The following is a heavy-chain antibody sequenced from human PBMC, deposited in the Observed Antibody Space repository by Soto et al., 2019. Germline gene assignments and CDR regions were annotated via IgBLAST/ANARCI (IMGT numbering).Heavy chain of an antibody. Sequence: QVQLVQSGAEVKKPGSSVKVSCKASGGTFSSYAISWVRQAPGQGLEWMGGIIPILGTANYAQKFQGRVTNTADESTSTAYMELSSLRSEDTAVYYCASTPGYSSGWQIGYFDYWGQGTLVTVSS. V-gene: IGHV1-69*01. D-gene: IGHD6-19*01. CDR2: IIPILGTA. J-gene: IGHJ4*02. CDR3: ASTPGYSSGWQIGYFDY. CDR1: GGTFSSYA.